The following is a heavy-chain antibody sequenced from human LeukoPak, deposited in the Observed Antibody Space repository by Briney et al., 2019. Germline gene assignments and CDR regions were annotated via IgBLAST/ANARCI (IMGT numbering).Heavy chain of an antibody. D-gene: IGHD1-26*01. J-gene: IGHJ3*02. V-gene: IGHV3-33*01. Sequence: SGGSLRLSCAASGFTFSSYGMHWVRQAPGKGLEWVAVVWYDGSNKYYADSVKGRFTISRDNSKNTLYLQMNSLRAEDTAVYYCARDYSGSSYAFDIWGQGTMVTVSP. CDR3: ARDYSGSSYAFDI. CDR2: VWYDGSNK. CDR1: GFTFSSYG.